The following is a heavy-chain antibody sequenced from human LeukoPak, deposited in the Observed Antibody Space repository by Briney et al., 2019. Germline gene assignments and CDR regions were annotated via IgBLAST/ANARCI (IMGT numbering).Heavy chain of an antibody. V-gene: IGHV3-33*08. D-gene: IGHD3-22*01. Sequence: GGSLRLSCAASGFAFSNFAMHWVRQAPGKGLEWVAVIWYDGSNKYYADSVKGRFTISRDNSKNTLYLQMNSLRAEDTAVYYCASHTYYYDSSGYSIPDYYGMDVWGQGTTVTVSS. J-gene: IGHJ6*02. CDR2: IWYDGSNK. CDR1: GFAFSNFA. CDR3: ASHTYYYDSSGYSIPDYYGMDV.